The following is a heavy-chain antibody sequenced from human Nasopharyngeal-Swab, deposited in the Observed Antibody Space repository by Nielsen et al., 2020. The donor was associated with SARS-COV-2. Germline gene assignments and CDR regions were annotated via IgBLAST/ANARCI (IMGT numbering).Heavy chain of an antibody. CDR3: ARQPWNYRNWFDP. D-gene: IGHD1-7*01. CDR1: GGSSSRSSNY. J-gene: IGHJ5*02. V-gene: IGHV4-39*01. Sequence: SETLSLTCSVSGGSSSRSSNYWAWIRQPPGKGLEWLGSIYYSVSTYYNPSLKSRVTMSVETSKNQFSLRLSSVTAADTAVYYCARQPWNYRNWFDPWGQGILVTVSS. CDR2: IYYSVST.